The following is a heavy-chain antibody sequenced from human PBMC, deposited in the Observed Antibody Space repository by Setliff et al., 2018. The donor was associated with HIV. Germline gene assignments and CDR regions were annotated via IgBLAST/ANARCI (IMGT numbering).Heavy chain of an antibody. Sequence: VKVSCKASGYSFTDYAMNWVRQAPGQGLEWMGWINIGNGDTKYSQDFHDRVTISRDTPATTVYMELSSLRSDDMAVYYCARGWHSTSPNSYFDYWGQGSLVTVSS. CDR3: ARGWHSTSPNSYFDY. CDR1: GYSFTDYA. D-gene: IGHD6-6*01. CDR2: INIGNGDT. J-gene: IGHJ4*02. V-gene: IGHV1-3*03.